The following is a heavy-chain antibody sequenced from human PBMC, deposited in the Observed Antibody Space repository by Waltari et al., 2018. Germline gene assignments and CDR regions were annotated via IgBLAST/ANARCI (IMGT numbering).Heavy chain of an antibody. J-gene: IGHJ3*01. D-gene: IGHD5-12*01. CDR1: GGSITTNRHD. CDR3: ATYIGASVGTAAFDV. Sequence: QLQLQESGPGLVKPSETLALPCSVSGGSITTNRHDWGWIRQPPGQGLEWIGTISYNGATYSSPSLRGRLTLSRDTTMNQLSLKLGSVTAADTAVYYCATYIGASVGTAAFDVWGQGTMVTVSS. CDR2: ISYNGAT. V-gene: IGHV4-39*01.